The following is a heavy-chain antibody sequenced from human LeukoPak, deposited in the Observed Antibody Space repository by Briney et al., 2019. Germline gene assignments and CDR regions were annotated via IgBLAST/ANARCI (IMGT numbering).Heavy chain of an antibody. Sequence: ASVKVSCKASGYTFTSYGISWVRQAPGQGLEWMGWISAYNGNTNYAQKVQGRVTMTTDTSTSTAYMELRSLRSDDTAVYYCARDSGSSSWTALYYYYMDAWGKGTTVTVSS. CDR1: GYTFTSYG. CDR2: ISAYNGNT. J-gene: IGHJ6*03. CDR3: ARDSGSSSWTALYYYYMDA. V-gene: IGHV1-18*01. D-gene: IGHD6-13*01.